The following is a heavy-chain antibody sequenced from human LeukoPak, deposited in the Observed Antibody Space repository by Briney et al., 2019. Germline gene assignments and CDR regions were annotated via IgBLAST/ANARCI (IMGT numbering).Heavy chain of an antibody. CDR3: ARDLFQDSSGYTPNWFDP. V-gene: IGHV3-30*04. CDR2: ISYDGSNK. J-gene: IGHJ5*02. CDR1: GFTFSSYA. D-gene: IGHD3-22*01. Sequence: GRSLRLSCAASGFTFSSYAMHWVRQAPGKGLEWVAVISYDGSNKYYADSVKGRFTISRDSSKNTLYLQMNSLRAEDTAVYYCARDLFQDSSGYTPNWFDPWGQGTLVTVSS.